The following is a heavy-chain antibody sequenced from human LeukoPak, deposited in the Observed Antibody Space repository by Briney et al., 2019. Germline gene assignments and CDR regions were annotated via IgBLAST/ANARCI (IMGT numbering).Heavy chain of an antibody. J-gene: IGHJ4*02. D-gene: IGHD3-10*01. CDR3: ARQHGSGSYYNWRGKYYFDY. Sequence: PSGTLSLTCTVSGGSISSSSYYWGWIRQPPGKGLEWIGSIYYSGSTYYTPSLKSRVTISVDTSKNQFSLKLSSVTAADTAVYYCARQHGSGSYYNWRGKYYFDYWGQGTLVTVSS. CDR2: IYYSGST. V-gene: IGHV4-39*01. CDR1: GGSISSSSYY.